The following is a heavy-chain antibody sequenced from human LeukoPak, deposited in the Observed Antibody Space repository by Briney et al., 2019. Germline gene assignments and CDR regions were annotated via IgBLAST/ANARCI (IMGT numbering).Heavy chain of an antibody. J-gene: IGHJ6*03. CDR2: INTNTGNP. D-gene: IGHD3-3*01. CDR3: ARGKGSRLLDYYYYMDV. V-gene: IGHV7-4-1*02. Sequence: ASVKVSCKASGYTFTSYDINWVRQAPGQGLEWMGWINTNTGNPTYAQGFTGRFVFSLDTSVSTAYLQISSLKAEDTAVYYCARGKGSRLLDYYYYMDVWGKGTTVTVSS. CDR1: GYTFTSYD.